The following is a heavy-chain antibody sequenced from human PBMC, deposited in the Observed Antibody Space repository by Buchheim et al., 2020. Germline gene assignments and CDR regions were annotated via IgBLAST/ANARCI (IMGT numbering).Heavy chain of an antibody. Sequence: EVQLLESGGGLVQPGGSLRLSCAASGFTFSSYAMSWVRQAPGKGLEWVSAISGSGGSTYYADSVKGRFTISRDNSKNKLYLQMNSLRAEDTAVYYCAKDQVFYDSSGYYESPVNYWGQGTL. CDR3: AKDQVFYDSSGYYESPVNY. D-gene: IGHD3-22*01. V-gene: IGHV3-23*01. CDR2: ISGSGGST. CDR1: GFTFSSYA. J-gene: IGHJ4*02.